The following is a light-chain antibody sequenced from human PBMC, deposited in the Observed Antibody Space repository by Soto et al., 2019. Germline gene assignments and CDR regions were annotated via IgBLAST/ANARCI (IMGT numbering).Light chain of an antibody. CDR3: QAYDYSLTAAV. J-gene: IGLJ3*02. V-gene: IGLV1-40*01. CDR1: SSNLGAGYD. Sequence: QSVLTQPPSVSGAPGQRVTISCTGNSSNLGAGYDVNLYQQLPGAAPKLVIFGNRNRPSGDPERFSGSKSGTSASLAITGLQAEDEAEYYCQAYDYSLTAAVLGGGTKLTVL. CDR2: GNR.